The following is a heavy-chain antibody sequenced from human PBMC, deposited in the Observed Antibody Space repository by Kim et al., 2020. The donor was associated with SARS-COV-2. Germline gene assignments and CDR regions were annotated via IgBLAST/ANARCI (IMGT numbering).Heavy chain of an antibody. D-gene: IGHD5-12*01. V-gene: IGHV3-21*01. J-gene: IGHJ3*02. CDR3: ARSLVANAFDI. CDR2: ISSSSSYI. Sequence: GGSLRLSCAASGFTFSSYSMNWVRQAPGKGLEWVSSISSSSSYIYYAGSVKGRFTISRDNAKNSLYLQMNSLRAEDTAVYYCARSLVANAFDIWGQGTMVTVSS. CDR1: GFTFSSYS.